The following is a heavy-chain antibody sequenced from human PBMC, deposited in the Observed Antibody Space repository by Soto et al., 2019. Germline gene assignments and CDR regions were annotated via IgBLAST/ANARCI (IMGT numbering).Heavy chain of an antibody. CDR3: ARPNDAVGPPIY. CDR1: GFTFSNYW. J-gene: IGHJ4*02. V-gene: IGHV3-74*01. Sequence: PGGSLRLSCAASGFTFSNYWMHWVRQAPGKGLVWVSRINSDGSGTSYADSVKGRFTISRDNAKNTLYVQMNSLRAEDTAVYYCARPNDAVGPPIYWGQGTLVTVSS. CDR2: INSDGSGT. D-gene: IGHD3-16*01.